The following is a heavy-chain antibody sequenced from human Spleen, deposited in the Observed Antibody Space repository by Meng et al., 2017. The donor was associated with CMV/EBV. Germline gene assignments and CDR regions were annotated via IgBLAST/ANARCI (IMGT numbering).Heavy chain of an antibody. V-gene: IGHV3-21*01. D-gene: IGHD2-2*01. CDR3: ARDVRRGLVAPAAAPSDP. Sequence: GESLKISCAASGSTFSSYSMDWVRQAPGKGVEWVSSISSSSSYICYADPVKGRFTISRDNAKNSLYLQMNSLRAEDPAVYYCARDVRRGLVAPAAAPSDPWGQGTLVAVSS. CDR2: ISSSSSYI. J-gene: IGHJ5*02. CDR1: GSTFSSYS.